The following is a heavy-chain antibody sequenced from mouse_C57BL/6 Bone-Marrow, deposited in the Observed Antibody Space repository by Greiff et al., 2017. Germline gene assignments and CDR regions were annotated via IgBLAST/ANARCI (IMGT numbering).Heavy chain of an antibody. J-gene: IGHJ4*01. Sequence: VQLQQSGAELVRPGTSVKMSCKASGYTFTNYWIGWAKQRPGHGLEWIGDIYPGGGYTNYNEKFKGKATLTADKSSSTAYMQFSSLTSEDSAIYYCARGYDYDVGYAMDYWGQGTSVTVSS. CDR2: IYPGGGYT. CDR3: ARGYDYDVGYAMDY. D-gene: IGHD2-4*01. CDR1: GYTFTNYW. V-gene: IGHV1-63*01.